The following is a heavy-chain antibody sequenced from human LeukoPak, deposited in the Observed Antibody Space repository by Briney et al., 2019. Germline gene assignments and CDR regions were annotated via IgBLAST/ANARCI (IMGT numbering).Heavy chain of an antibody. D-gene: IGHD3-10*01. CDR3: ARANYYGSGSYAGSAFDI. Sequence: ASVKVSCKASGYTFTSYYMHWVRQAPGQGLEWMGIINPSGGSTSYAQKFQGRVTMTRDTSTSTVYMELSSLRSEDTAVYYCARANYYGSGSYAGSAFDIWGQGTMVTVSS. J-gene: IGHJ3*02. CDR1: GYTFTSYY. V-gene: IGHV1-46*01. CDR2: INPSGGST.